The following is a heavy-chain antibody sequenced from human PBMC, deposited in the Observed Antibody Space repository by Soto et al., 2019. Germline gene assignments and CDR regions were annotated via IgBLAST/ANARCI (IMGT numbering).Heavy chain of an antibody. J-gene: IGHJ4*02. V-gene: IGHV3-74*01. CDR2: INSDGSST. Sequence: PGGSLRRSCAASGFTFSSYWMHWVRQAPGKGLVWVSRINSDGSSTSYADSVKGRFTISRDNAKNTLYLQMNSLRAEDTAVYCCAGVSGYSYGPVVRSFDYWGQGTLVTVSS. CDR3: AGVSGYSYGPVVRSFDY. CDR1: GFTFSSYW. D-gene: IGHD5-18*01.